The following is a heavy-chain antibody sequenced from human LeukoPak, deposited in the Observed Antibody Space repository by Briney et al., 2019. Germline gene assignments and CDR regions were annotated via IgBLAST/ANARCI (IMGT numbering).Heavy chain of an antibody. CDR3: ARVIRGSYSDAFDI. J-gene: IGHJ3*02. Sequence: ASVKVSCKASGYTFTVSYIHWVRQAPGQGLEWMGWINPNSGVTNYAQKFRGRVTMTRDTSISTAYMELSRLRSDDTAVYFCARVIRGSYSDAFDIWGQGTLVTLSS. D-gene: IGHD3-16*01. CDR2: INPNSGVT. CDR1: GYTFTVSY. V-gene: IGHV1-2*02.